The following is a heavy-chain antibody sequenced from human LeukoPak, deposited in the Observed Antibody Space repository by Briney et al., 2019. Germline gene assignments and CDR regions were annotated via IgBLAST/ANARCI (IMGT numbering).Heavy chain of an antibody. D-gene: IGHD6-13*01. CDR2: INSDGSIT. CDR3: ARGIAAAGFDY. CDR1: GFTFTAYW. Sequence: GGSLRLSCAASGFTFTAYWMHWVRQAPGKGLVWVSHINSDGSITSYADSVKGRFTISRDNAKNSLYLQMNSLRAEDTAVYYCARGIAAAGFDYWGQGTLVTVSS. V-gene: IGHV3-74*01. J-gene: IGHJ4*02.